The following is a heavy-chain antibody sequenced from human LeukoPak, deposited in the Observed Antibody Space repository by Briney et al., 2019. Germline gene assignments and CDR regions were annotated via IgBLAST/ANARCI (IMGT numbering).Heavy chain of an antibody. V-gene: IGHV1-2*02. CDR3: ARVYCGVPSCGHFDF. CDR1: GYMFTAFY. CDR2: INPNSRGA. Sequence: VASVKVSCKATGYMFTAFYMHWVRKAPGQGLEWVGWINPNSRGAHYAQRAQGRVTMTRGTSTSTAYMDLSSLTSDDTAVYYCARVYCGVPSCGHFDFWGQGTLVTVSS. J-gene: IGHJ4*02. D-gene: IGHD2-21*01.